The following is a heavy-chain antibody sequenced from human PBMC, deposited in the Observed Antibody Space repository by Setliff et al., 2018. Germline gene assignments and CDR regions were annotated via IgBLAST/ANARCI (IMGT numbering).Heavy chain of an antibody. CDR3: VRDRTAYSYGLDV. Sequence: SETLSLTCTVSGGSISPYFWSWIRQPPGKGLEWIGYIFHNGNTNFNPSLKTRLTMSVDTSKNQFALNLRSVTAADTAVYYCVRDRTAYSYGLDVWGQGTTVTVSS. CDR1: GGSISPYF. CDR2: IFHNGNT. V-gene: IGHV4-59*01. D-gene: IGHD5-18*01. J-gene: IGHJ6*02.